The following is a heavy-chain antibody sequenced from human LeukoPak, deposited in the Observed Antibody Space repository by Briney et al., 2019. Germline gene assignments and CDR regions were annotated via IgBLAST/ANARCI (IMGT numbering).Heavy chain of an antibody. CDR2: INPNSGNT. Sequence: ASVKVSRKPSGYTFTTYDINWVRHATGQGLEWLGWINPNSGNTGYAQKFQRRVTMTSNITITTAYMELSNLRPDDTAVYYCARVAGNCGGDCYRLRYWGQGTLVTVSS. V-gene: IGHV1-8*01. CDR1: GYTFTTYD. D-gene: IGHD2-21*01. CDR3: ARVAGNCGGDCYRLRY. J-gene: IGHJ4*02.